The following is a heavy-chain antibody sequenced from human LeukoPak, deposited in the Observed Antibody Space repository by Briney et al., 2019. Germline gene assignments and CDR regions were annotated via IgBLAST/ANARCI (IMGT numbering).Heavy chain of an antibody. CDR1: GGSISSTNW. J-gene: IGHJ3*02. V-gene: IGHV4-4*02. CDR2: IYHSGST. D-gene: IGHD3-22*01. Sequence: SKTLSLTCAVSGGSISSTNWWSWVRQPPGKGLEWIGEIYHSGSTEYNPSLKSRVTISVDKSKNQFSLKLTSVTAADTAVYFCARDYDTSGSDAFDIWGQGTMVTVSS. CDR3: ARDYDTSGSDAFDI.